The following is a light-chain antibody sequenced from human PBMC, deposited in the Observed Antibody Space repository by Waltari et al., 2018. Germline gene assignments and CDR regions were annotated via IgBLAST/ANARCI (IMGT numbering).Light chain of an antibody. Sequence: QSVLTQPPSASGTPGQGVTIPCSGSSPNIGDHYVYWYQQFPGTSPKLLIHRNNQRPSGVPDRFSGSKSGTSAFLVISGLRSEDEADYHCAAWDDSLSGWVFGGGTKLTVL. CDR1: SPNIGDHY. V-gene: IGLV1-47*01. CDR2: RNN. J-gene: IGLJ3*02. CDR3: AAWDDSLSGWV.